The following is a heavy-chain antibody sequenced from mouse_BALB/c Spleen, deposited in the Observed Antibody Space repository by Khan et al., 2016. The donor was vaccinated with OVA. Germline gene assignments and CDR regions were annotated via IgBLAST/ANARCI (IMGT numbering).Heavy chain of an antibody. J-gene: IGHJ4*01. CDR3: ARSYGSWAMDY. D-gene: IGHD1-1*01. CDR1: GDSITSGF. Sequence: VQLKESGPSLVKPSQTLSLTCSVTGDSITSGFWNWIRKFPGNKFEYMGYVTYSGNTYYNPSLKSRISITRDTSKSQYYLQLNSVTTEDTATYFCARSYGSWAMDYWGQGTSVTVSP. CDR2: VTYSGNT. V-gene: IGHV3-8*02.